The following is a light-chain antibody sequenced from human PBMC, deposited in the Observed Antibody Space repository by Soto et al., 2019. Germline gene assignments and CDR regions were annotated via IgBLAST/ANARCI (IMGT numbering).Light chain of an antibody. CDR2: EVS. J-gene: IGLJ1*01. V-gene: IGLV2-14*01. Sequence: QSVLTQPASVSGSPGQSITISCTGTSSDVGGYNYVPWYQQHPGKAPKLMIYEVSNRPSGISTRFSGSKSGNTASLTISGLQAEDEADYYCSSYTSSGIYVFGTGTKVTVL. CDR3: SSYTSSGIYV. CDR1: SSDVGGYNY.